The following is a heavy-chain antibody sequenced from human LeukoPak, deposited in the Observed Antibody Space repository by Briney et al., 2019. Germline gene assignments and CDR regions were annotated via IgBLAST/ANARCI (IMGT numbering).Heavy chain of an antibody. V-gene: IGHV6-1*01. CDR1: GDSVSSNSVT. Sequence: SQTLSLTCAISGDSVSSNSVTWNWIRQSPSRGLGWLGRTYYRSTWYNDYAVSVRGRITVNPDTSKNQFSLHLNSVTPEDTAVYYCARRLTQYDCFDPWGQGILVAVSS. CDR2: TYYRSTWYN. J-gene: IGHJ5*02. CDR3: ARRLTQYDCFDP. D-gene: IGHD2-2*01.